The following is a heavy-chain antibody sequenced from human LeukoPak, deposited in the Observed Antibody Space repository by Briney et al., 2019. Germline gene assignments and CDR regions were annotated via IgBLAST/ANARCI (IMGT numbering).Heavy chain of an antibody. CDR3: ARTEYSSGWYGPDYYYGMDV. CDR2: ISSSGSTI. Sequence: GGSLRLSCAASGFTFSDYYMSWIRQAPGKGLEWVSYISSSGSTIYYADSVKGRFTISRDNAKNSLYLKMNSLRAEDTAVYYCARTEYSSGWYGPDYYYGMDVWGQGTTVTVSS. D-gene: IGHD6-19*01. J-gene: IGHJ6*02. CDR1: GFTFSDYY. V-gene: IGHV3-11*01.